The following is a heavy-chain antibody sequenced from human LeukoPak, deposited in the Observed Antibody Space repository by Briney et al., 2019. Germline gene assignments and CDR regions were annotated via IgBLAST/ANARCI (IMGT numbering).Heavy chain of an antibody. D-gene: IGHD3-22*01. CDR3: ARPSYYDSSGYYHRGDY. Sequence: SVKVSCKASGYTFTSYGISWVRQAPGQGLEWMGRIIPILGIANYAQKFQGRVTITADKSTSTAYMELSSLRSEDTAVYYCARPSYYDSSGYYHRGDYWGQGTLVTVSS. V-gene: IGHV1-69*04. CDR1: GYTFTSYG. J-gene: IGHJ4*02. CDR2: IIPILGIA.